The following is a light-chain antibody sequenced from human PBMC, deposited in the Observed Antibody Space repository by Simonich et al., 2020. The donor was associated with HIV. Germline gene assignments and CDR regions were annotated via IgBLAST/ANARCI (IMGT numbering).Light chain of an antibody. CDR1: SSDVGGYTY. V-gene: IGLV2-8*01. CDR2: EVT. Sequence: QSALTQPPSASGSPGQSVTISCTGTSSDVGGYTYVSWYQQHPGKAPKRMIYEVTKRPSGVPDRFSGSKSGTTDSLTVSGLQAEDEADYYCSSYVGTNEVFGGGTKLTVL. CDR3: SSYVGTNEV. J-gene: IGLJ3*02.